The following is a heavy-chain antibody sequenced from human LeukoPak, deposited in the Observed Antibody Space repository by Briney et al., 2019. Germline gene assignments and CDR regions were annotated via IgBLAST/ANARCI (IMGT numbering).Heavy chain of an antibody. V-gene: IGHV1-69*13. Sequence: SVKVSCKASGGTFSSYAISWVRQAPGQGLEWMGGIIPIFGTANYAQKFQGRVTITADESTSTAYMELSSLRSEDTAVYYCARAGYSGYEGIDYWGQGTLVTVSS. CDR3: ARAGYSGYEGIDY. CDR2: IIPIFGTA. CDR1: GGTFSSYA. J-gene: IGHJ4*02. D-gene: IGHD5-12*01.